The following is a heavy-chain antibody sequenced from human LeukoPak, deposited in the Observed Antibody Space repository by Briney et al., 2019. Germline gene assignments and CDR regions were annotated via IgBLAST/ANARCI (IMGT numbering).Heavy chain of an antibody. J-gene: IGHJ4*02. CDR1: GFTFSNAW. D-gene: IGHD3-10*01. CDR2: IKSKTDGGTT. V-gene: IGHV3-15*01. CDR3: STESEVRGIFDY. Sequence: PGGSLRLSCAASGFTFSNAWMSWVRQAAGKGLEWVGRIKSKTDGGTTDYAAPVKGRFTISRDDSKNTLYLQMNSLKTEDTAVYYCSTESEVRGIFDYWGQGTLVTVPS.